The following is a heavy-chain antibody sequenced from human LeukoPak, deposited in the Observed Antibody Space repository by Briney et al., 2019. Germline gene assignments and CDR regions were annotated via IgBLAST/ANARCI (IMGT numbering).Heavy chain of an antibody. V-gene: IGHV4-59*08. Sequence: SETLSLTCTVSGGSISSYYWSWIRQPPGKGLEWIGYIYYSGSTNYNPSLKSRVIISLDTSKNQFSLKLSSVTAADTAVYYCARLRRELLWFDPWGQGTLVTVSS. CDR1: GGSISSYY. CDR3: ARLRRELLWFDP. D-gene: IGHD1-26*01. CDR2: IYYSGST. J-gene: IGHJ5*02.